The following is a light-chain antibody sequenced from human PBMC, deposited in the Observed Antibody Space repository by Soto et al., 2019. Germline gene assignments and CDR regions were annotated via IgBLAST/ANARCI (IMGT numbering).Light chain of an antibody. Sequence: QSALTQPASVSGSPGQSITISCTGTSSDVGNYNYVSWYQQHAGKAPKLMIYEVNNRPSGVSDRYSGSKSGNTASLTISGLQAEDEADYYCSSYTSYSTLVFGGGTQLTVL. V-gene: IGLV2-14*01. CDR1: SSDVGNYNY. CDR3: SSYTSYSTLV. J-gene: IGLJ3*02. CDR2: EVN.